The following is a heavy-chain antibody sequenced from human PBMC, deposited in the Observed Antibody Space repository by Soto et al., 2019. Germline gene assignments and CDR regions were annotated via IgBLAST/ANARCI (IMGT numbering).Heavy chain of an antibody. CDR1: GLPFNRNG. Sequence: PGGSLRLSCAASGLPFNRNGMHWVRQAPGKWLEWVAVIWYDGSKEYYSDSVKGRFTISRDNSKNMLYLQMNSVRVEDTAVYFCARDRSAGNYFYYGMDVWGQGXTVTVYS. J-gene: IGHJ6*02. V-gene: IGHV3-33*01. CDR2: IWYDGSKE. CDR3: ARDRSAGNYFYYGMDV. D-gene: IGHD1-1*01.